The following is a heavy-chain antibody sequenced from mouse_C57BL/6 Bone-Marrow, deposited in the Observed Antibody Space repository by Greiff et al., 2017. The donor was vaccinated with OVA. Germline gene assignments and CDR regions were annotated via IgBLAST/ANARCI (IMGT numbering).Heavy chain of an antibody. D-gene: IGHD2-3*01. CDR3: AREAIYDGYYDYFDY. CDR1: GYSITSGYY. CDR2: ISYDGSN. V-gene: IGHV3-6*01. J-gene: IGHJ2*01. Sequence: EVQLQESGPGLVKPSQSLSLTCSVTGYSITSGYYWNWIRQFPGNKLEWMGYISYDGSNNYNPSLKNRISITRDTSKNQFFLKLNSVTTEDTATYYCAREAIYDGYYDYFDYWGQGTTLTVSS.